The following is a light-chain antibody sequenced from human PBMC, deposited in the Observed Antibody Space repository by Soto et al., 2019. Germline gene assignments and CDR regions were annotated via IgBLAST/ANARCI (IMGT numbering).Light chain of an antibody. J-gene: IGKJ4*01. CDR3: QQYDNLPLT. CDR2: DAS. V-gene: IGKV1-33*01. CDR1: QSISTY. Sequence: DIQMTQSPSSLSASLGDRVTIXXRESQSISTYLNWYQQKPGKAPKLXIYDASNLETGVPSRFSGSGSGTDFTFTISSLQPEDIATYYCQQYDNLPLTFGGGTKVDIK.